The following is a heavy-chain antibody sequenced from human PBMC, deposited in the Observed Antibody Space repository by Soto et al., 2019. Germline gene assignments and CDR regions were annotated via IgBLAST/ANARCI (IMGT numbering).Heavy chain of an antibody. CDR3: AKAWSSGWLVSGMDV. Sequence: GGSLRLSCAASGFTFSSYAMSCVRQAPGKGLEWFSAISGSGGSTYFADSVKGRFTISRDNSKHTLYLQMNSLRAEDTAVYYCAKAWSSGWLVSGMDVWGQGTTVNVSS. CDR2: ISGSGGST. D-gene: IGHD6-19*01. CDR1: GFTFSSYA. V-gene: IGHV3-23*01. J-gene: IGHJ6*02.